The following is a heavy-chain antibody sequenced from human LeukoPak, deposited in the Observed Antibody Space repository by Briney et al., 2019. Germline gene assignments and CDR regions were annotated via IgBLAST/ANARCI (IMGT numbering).Heavy chain of an antibody. CDR3: AKGRAYGYYD. D-gene: IGHD5-18*01. CDR2: ISSSSSYI. Sequence: GGSLRLSCAASGFTFSSYSMNWVRQAPGKGLEWVSSISSSSSYIYYADSVKGRFTISRDNSKNTLYLQMNSLRAEDTAVYYCAKGRAYGYYDWGQGTLVTVSS. CDR1: GFTFSSYS. J-gene: IGHJ4*02. V-gene: IGHV3-21*04.